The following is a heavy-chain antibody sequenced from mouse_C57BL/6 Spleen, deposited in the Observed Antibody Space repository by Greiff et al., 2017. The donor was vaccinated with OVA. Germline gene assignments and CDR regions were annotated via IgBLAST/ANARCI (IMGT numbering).Heavy chain of an antibody. V-gene: IGHV1-52*01. J-gene: IGHJ3*01. CDR2: IDPSDSET. Sequence: QVQLQQSGAELVRPGSSVKLSCKASGYTFTSYWMHWVKQRPIQGLEWIGNIDPSDSETHYNQKFKDKATLTVDKSSSTAYMQLSSMTSEDSAVYYCARYEGAYWGQGTLVTVSA. CDR1: GYTFTSYW. CDR3: ARYEGAY. D-gene: IGHD2-3*01.